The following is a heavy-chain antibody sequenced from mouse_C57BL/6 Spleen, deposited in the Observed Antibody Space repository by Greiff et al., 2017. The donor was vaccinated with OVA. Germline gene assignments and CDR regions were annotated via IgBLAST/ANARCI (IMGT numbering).Heavy chain of an antibody. V-gene: IGHV1-15*01. CDR2: IDPETGGT. CDR3: TRGGGYFDV. J-gene: IGHJ1*03. CDR1: GYTFTDYE. Sequence: VQLVESGAELVRPGASVTLSCKASGYTFTDYEMHWVKQTPVHGLEWIGAIDPETGGTAYNQKFKGKAILTADKSSSTAYMELRSLTSEDSAVYYCTRGGGYFDVWGTGTTVTVSS.